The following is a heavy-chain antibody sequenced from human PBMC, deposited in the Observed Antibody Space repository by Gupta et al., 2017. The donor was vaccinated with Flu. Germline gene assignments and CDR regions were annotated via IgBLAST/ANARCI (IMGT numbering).Heavy chain of an antibody. CDR3: ARGTYYYDISGLDMSPLFDY. J-gene: IGHJ4*02. V-gene: IGHV4-61*02. CDR1: GNSINSGSYY. D-gene: IGHD3-22*01. CDR2: IYAGVTT. Sequence: VSGNSINSGSYYWSWIRQPAGKGLEWIGRIYAGVTTSYNPSLKSRVTISVDTSKNQFSLKLNSVTAADTAVYYCARGTYYYDISGLDMSPLFDYWGQGALVTVSS.